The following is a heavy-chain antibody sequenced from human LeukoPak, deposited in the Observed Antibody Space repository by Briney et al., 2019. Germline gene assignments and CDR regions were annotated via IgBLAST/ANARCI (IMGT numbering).Heavy chain of an antibody. D-gene: IGHD5-12*01. J-gene: IGHJ6*03. Sequence: SETLSLTCAVYGGSFSGYYWSWIRRPPGKGLEWIGEINHSGSTNYNPSLKSRVTISVDTSKNQFSLKLSSVTAADTAVYYCARRLRIYYYYYMDVWGKGTTVTVSS. V-gene: IGHV4-34*01. CDR1: GGSFSGYY. CDR2: INHSGST. CDR3: ARRLRIYYYYYMDV.